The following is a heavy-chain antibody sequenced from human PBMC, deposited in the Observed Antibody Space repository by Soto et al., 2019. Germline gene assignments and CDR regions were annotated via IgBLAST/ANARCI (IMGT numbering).Heavy chain of an antibody. J-gene: IGHJ4*02. CDR2: IYYSGST. CDR3: ARGPGIPVDY. CDR1: GGSISSGGYY. Sequence: SETLSLTCTVSGGSISSGGYYWSWIRQHPGKGLEWIGYIYYSGSTYYNPSLKSRVTISVDTSKNQFSLKLSSVTAADTAVYYRARGPGIPVDYWGQGTLVTVSS. D-gene: IGHD1-20*01. V-gene: IGHV4-31*03.